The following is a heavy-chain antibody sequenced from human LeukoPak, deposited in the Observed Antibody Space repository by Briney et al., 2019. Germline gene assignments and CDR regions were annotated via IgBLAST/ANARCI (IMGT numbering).Heavy chain of an antibody. V-gene: IGHV4-31*03. CDR1: GGSISSGGYY. CDR3: ARAKGYCSGGSCYLHYYGMDV. D-gene: IGHD2-15*01. J-gene: IGHJ6*02. CDR2: IYYSGST. Sequence: SQTLSLTCTVSGGSISSGGYYWSWIRQHPGKGLEWIWYIYYSGSTYYNPSLKSRVTISVDTSKNQFSLKLSSVTAADTAVYYCARAKGYCSGGSCYLHYYGMDVWGQGTTVTVSS.